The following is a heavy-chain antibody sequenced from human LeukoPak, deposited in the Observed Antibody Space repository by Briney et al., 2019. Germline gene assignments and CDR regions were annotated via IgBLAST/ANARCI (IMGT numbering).Heavy chain of an antibody. CDR1: GFTFSSYA. J-gene: IGHJ4*02. CDR3: ARDVYSSPSTGVSDS. CDR2: ISYDGSNK. D-gene: IGHD6-6*01. Sequence: GGSLRLSCAASGFTFSSYAMHWVRQAPGKGLEWVAVISYDGSNKYYADSVKGRFTISRDNSKNTLYLQMNSLRAEDTAIYYCARDVYSSPSTGVSDSWGQGTLVTVSS. V-gene: IGHV3-30*14.